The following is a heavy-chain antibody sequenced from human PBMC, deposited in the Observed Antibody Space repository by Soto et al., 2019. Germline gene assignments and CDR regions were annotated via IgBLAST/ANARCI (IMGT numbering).Heavy chain of an antibody. D-gene: IGHD6-13*01. V-gene: IGHV3-11*01. Sequence: PGGSLRLSCAASGFTFSDYYMSWIRQAPGKGLEWVSYISSSGSTIYYADSVKGRFTISRDNAKNSLYLQMNSLRAEDTAVYYCARDAAQQLPNFDAFDIWGPGTMVTVSS. CDR3: ARDAAQQLPNFDAFDI. CDR2: ISSSGSTI. CDR1: GFTFSDYY. J-gene: IGHJ3*02.